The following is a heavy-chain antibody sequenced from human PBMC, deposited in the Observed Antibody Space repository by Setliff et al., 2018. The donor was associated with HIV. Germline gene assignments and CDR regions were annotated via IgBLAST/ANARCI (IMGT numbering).Heavy chain of an antibody. Sequence: GGSLRLSCAASGINLGDYGMSWVRQVPGKGLEWVSGINWNGDRIGYADSVKGRFTISRDNAKNSLYLQMNSLRAEDTAVYYCARVMIGYSGSHDAFDIWGQGTMVTVSS. CDR2: INWNGDRI. J-gene: IGHJ3*02. V-gene: IGHV3-20*04. CDR1: GINLGDYG. D-gene: IGHD5-12*01. CDR3: ARVMIGYSGSHDAFDI.